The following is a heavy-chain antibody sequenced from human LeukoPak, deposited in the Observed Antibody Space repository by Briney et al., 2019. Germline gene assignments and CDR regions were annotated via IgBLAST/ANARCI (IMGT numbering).Heavy chain of an antibody. CDR3: ARVPSSLGGAGLRYFDY. CDR2: ISGGGGA. J-gene: IGHJ4*02. D-gene: IGHD6-19*01. V-gene: IGHV3-23*01. Sequence: GGSLRLSCAASGFTFSDYGMTWVRQAPGKGLEWVSAISGGGGAFYTDSVKGRFTISRDNSKNTLYLQMNSLRVEDTAVYSCARVPSSLGGAGLRYFDYLGQGILVTGCS. CDR1: GFTFSDYG.